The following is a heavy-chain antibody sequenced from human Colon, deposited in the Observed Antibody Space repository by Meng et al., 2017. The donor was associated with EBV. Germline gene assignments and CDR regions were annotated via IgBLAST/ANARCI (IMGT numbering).Heavy chain of an antibody. J-gene: IGHJ4*02. CDR1: GFNFNDYY. CDR3: ARDLGGPRDY. V-gene: IGHV3-11*01. D-gene: IGHD6-25*01. CDR2: ISKMGDGI. Sequence: LVGSGGGFVKPGGSLSLPCAASGFNFNDYYMTWIRQAPGKGLEWVAFISKMGDGISYAESVRGRFTISRDSATHSLYLQMNSLRAEDTAVYYCARDLGGPRDYWGQGTLVTVSS.